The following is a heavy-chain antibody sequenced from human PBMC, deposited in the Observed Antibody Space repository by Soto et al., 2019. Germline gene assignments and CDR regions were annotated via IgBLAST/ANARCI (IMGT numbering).Heavy chain of an antibody. J-gene: IGHJ4*02. CDR2: IYYSGST. Sequence: SETLSLTCTVSGGSISSGGYYWSWIRQHPGKGLEWIGYIYYSGSTYYNPSLKSRVTISVDTSKNQFSLKLSSVTAADTAVYYCARVRYYYDSSGYYYPHFYYWGQGTLVTVSS. CDR1: GGSISSGGYY. V-gene: IGHV4-31*03. D-gene: IGHD3-22*01. CDR3: ARVRYYYDSSGYYYPHFYY.